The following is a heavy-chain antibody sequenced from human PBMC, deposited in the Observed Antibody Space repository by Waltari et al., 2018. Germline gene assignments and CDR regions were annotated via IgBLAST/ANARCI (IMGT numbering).Heavy chain of an antibody. CDR1: GGSFGGYY. CDR2: INHSGSA. J-gene: IGHJ4*02. Sequence: QVQLQQWGAGLLKPSETLSLTCAVYGGSFGGYYWSWIRQSPGKGLEWIGEINHSGSANYTPSLKSRVTISVDTSKNQFSLKVSSVTAADTAVYYCARQFSSGWYSEYWGQGTLVTVSS. CDR3: ARQFSSGWYSEY. D-gene: IGHD6-19*01. V-gene: IGHV4-34*01.